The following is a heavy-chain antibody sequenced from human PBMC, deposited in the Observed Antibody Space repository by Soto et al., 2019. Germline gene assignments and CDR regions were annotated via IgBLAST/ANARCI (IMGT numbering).Heavy chain of an antibody. CDR2: IWFDGSNK. CDR1: GFTFSSYG. Sequence: QVQLVESGGGVVQPGRSLRLSCAASGFTFSSYGMHWFRQAPGKGLEWGAVIWFDGSNKFYADSVKGRFTISRDNSKNTVSLQMNSLRDEDSAAYYCATTGPYWGQGTLVTVSS. V-gene: IGHV3-33*01. CDR3: ATTGPY. J-gene: IGHJ4*02.